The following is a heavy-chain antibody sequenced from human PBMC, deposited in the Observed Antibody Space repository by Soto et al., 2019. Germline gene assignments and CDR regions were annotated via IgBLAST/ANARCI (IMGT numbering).Heavy chain of an antibody. Sequence: GASVKVSCKASGYTFTGYYMHWLRQAPGQGLEWMGWINPNSGGTNYAQKFQGWVTMTRDTSISTAYMELSRLGSDDTAVYYCARAPLLGYCSGGSCYPPEGLYYYYYMDVWGKGTTVTVSS. CDR1: GYTFTGYY. CDR2: INPNSGGT. D-gene: IGHD2-15*01. CDR3: ARAPLLGYCSGGSCYPPEGLYYYYYMDV. J-gene: IGHJ6*03. V-gene: IGHV1-2*04.